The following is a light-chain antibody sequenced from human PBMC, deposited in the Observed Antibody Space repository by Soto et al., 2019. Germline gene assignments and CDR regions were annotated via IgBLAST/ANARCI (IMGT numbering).Light chain of an antibody. CDR3: QQRSNWPLALT. J-gene: IGKJ4*01. CDR2: GAS. CDR1: LSVSSSY. V-gene: IGKV3D-20*02. Sequence: EIVLTQSPGTLSLSPGERATLSCRASLSVSSSYLAWYQQKPGQAPRLLIYGASSRATGIPDRFSGSGSGTDFTLTISSLEPEDFAVYYCQQRSNWPLALTFGGGTKVDIK.